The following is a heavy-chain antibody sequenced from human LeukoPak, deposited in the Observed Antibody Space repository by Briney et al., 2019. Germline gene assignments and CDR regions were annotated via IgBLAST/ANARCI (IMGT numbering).Heavy chain of an antibody. J-gene: IGHJ4*02. D-gene: IGHD3-22*01. CDR3: ARHRRGRGITMIVAD. Sequence: SETLSLTCTVPGGSISSSSYYWGWIRQPPGKGLEWIGSIYYSGSTYYNPSLKSRVTISVDTSKNQFSLKLSSVTAADTAVYYCARHRRGRGITMIVADWGQGTLVTASS. CDR1: GGSISSSSYY. CDR2: IYYSGST. V-gene: IGHV4-39*01.